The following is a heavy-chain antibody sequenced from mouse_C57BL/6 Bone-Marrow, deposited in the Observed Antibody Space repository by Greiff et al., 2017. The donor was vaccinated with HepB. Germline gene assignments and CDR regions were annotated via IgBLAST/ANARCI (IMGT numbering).Heavy chain of an antibody. D-gene: IGHD1-1*01. V-gene: IGHV1-64*01. CDR2: IHPNSGST. Sequence: QVQLQQPGAELVKPGASVKLSCKASGYTFTSYWMHWVKQRPGQGLEWIGMIHPNSGSTNYNKKFKSKATLTVDKSSRTASLQLISLTCADSAVYYCPRPPIYDDCSSLLHYYAIYYWGQGTSVTVSS. CDR1: GYTFTSYW. CDR3: PRPPIYDDCSSLLHYYAIYY. J-gene: IGHJ4*01.